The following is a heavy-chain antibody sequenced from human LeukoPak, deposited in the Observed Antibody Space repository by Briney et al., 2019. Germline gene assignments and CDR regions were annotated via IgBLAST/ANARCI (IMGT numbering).Heavy chain of an antibody. CDR1: GGSISSGGYY. D-gene: IGHD3-16*01. Sequence: SETLSLTCTVSGGSISSGGYYWSWIRQHPGKGLEWIGYIYYSGSTYYNPSLKSRVTISVDTSKNQFSLKLSSVTAADTAVYYCARSRGGWGYFDYWGQGTLVTVSS. CDR2: IYYSGST. J-gene: IGHJ4*02. V-gene: IGHV4-31*03. CDR3: ARSRGGWGYFDY.